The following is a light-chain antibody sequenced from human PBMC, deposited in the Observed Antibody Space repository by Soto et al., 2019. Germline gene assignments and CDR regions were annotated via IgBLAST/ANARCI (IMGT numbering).Light chain of an antibody. Sequence: QSVLTQPRSVSGSLGQSVTISCTGTSSDVGAYDFVSWYQQLPGKAPKLMIYEDNKRPSGVSDRFSGSKSGNTASLTISGLQAEDEADYYCCSYAGINTFFVFGTGTKVTVL. J-gene: IGLJ1*01. CDR1: SSDVGAYDF. CDR3: CSYAGINTFFV. CDR2: EDN. V-gene: IGLV2-11*01.